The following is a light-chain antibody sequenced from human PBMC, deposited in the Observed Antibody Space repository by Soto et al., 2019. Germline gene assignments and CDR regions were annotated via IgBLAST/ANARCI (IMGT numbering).Light chain of an antibody. CDR1: QSVLHSSNNKNY. CDR3: QQYFSAPLP. V-gene: IGKV4-1*01. J-gene: IGKJ4*01. Sequence: DIVMTQSPDSLAVSLGERATINCKSSQSVLHSSNNKNYLAWYQQKPGQPPKLLIYWASTRGSGVPDRFGGSGSGTDFPLTLSRRHAEDGAVYYCQQYFSAPLPFGGGTKVGIK. CDR2: WAS.